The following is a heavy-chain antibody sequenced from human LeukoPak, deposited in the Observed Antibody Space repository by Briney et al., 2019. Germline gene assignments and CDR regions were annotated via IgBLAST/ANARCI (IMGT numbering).Heavy chain of an antibody. D-gene: IGHD1-26*01. CDR3: ATDLGSLVGGPPEAMDV. Sequence: PGRSLRLSCAVSGFTFSNYGMHWVRLSPGKGLEWMTFISYDGTNKDYADSVKGRFTVSRDNSKNTLYLQMNSLRTEDTAVYYCATDLGSLVGGPPEAMDVWGQGTTVTMSS. CDR1: GFTFSNYG. J-gene: IGHJ6*02. V-gene: IGHV3-30*03. CDR2: ISYDGTNK.